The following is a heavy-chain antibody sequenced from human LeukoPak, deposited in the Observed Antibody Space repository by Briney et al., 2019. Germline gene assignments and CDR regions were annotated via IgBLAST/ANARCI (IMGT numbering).Heavy chain of an antibody. D-gene: IGHD4-23*01. V-gene: IGHV3-11*04. CDR3: AGAEGYGGELDS. CDR1: GFTFRDYY. J-gene: IGHJ4*02. Sequence: PGGSLRLSCAASGFTFRDYYMSWIRQAPGKGLECVSYISLSGSTISYADSLKGRFTISRDNAKNSLYLQMNSLRAEDTAVYYCAGAEGYGGELDSWGQGTLVTVSS. CDR2: ISLSGSTI.